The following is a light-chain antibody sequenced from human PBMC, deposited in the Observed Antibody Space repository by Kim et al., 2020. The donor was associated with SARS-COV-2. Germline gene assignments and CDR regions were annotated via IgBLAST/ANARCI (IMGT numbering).Light chain of an antibody. CDR3: QQYGSSLPWT. CDR2: NAL. CDR1: QTISNNY. Sequence: PGERATLSCRASQTISNNYLAWYLQKPGQAPRLLIYNALHRPSGVPDRFSASGSGTDFTLTIGRLEPEDFAVYYCQQYGSSLPWTFGQGTKVDIK. J-gene: IGKJ1*01. V-gene: IGKV3-20*01.